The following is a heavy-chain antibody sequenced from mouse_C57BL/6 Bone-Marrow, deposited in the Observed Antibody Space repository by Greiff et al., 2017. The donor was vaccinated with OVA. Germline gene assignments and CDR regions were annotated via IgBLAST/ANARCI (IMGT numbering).Heavy chain of an antibody. Sequence: QVQLQQPGAELVKPGASVKMSCKASGYTFTSYWITWVKQRPGQGLEWIGDIYPGSGSTNYNEKFKSKATLTVDTSSSTAYMQLSSLTSEDSAVFSGASYETAYDCALDYWGQGTSVTVSS. J-gene: IGHJ4*01. CDR3: ASYETAYDCALDY. D-gene: IGHD1-1*01. CDR1: GYTFTSYW. V-gene: IGHV1-55*01. CDR2: IYPGSGST.